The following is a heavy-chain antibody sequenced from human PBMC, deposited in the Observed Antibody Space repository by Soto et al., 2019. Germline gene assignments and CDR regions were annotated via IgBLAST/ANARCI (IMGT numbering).Heavy chain of an antibody. V-gene: IGHV3-23*01. CDR3: AKKVVGYSGYHDY. CDR2: ISRSGDST. CDR1: GFTFSSYA. Sequence: EVQLLESGGGLVQPGGSLRLSFAASGFTFSSYAMSWVRQAPGKGLEWVSAISRSGDSTYYADSVKGRFTISRDNSKNTLYLQMNSLRAEDTAVYYCAKKVVGYSGYHDYWGQGTLVTVSS. D-gene: IGHD5-12*01. J-gene: IGHJ4*02.